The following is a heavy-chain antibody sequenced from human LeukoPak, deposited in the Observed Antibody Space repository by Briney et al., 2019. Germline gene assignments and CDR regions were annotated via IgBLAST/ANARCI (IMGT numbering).Heavy chain of an antibody. D-gene: IGHD3-22*01. Sequence: GGSLRLPCAASGFTFSSYSMNWVRQAPGKGLEWVSVIYSGGSTYYADSVKGRFTISRDNSKNTLYLQMNSLRAEDTAVYYCARWMVDDSSGYYQNWGQGTLVTVSS. CDR1: GFTFSSYS. CDR3: ARWMVDDSSGYYQN. CDR2: IYSGGST. J-gene: IGHJ4*02. V-gene: IGHV3-53*01.